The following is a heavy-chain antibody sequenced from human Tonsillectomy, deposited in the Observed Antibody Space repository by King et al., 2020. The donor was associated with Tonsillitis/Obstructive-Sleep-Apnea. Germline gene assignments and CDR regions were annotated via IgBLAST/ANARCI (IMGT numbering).Heavy chain of an antibody. J-gene: IGHJ3*02. CDR2: ISWNSGTI. V-gene: IGHV3-9*01. CDR1: GFTFDEFP. D-gene: IGHD2-2*01. Sequence: VQLVESGGGLVQPGRSLRLSCAASGFTFDEFPMYWVRQAPGKGLEWVSGISWNSGTIHYADSVKGRFTISRDNAKNSLYVQMNSLRAEDTALYYCAKDLIKATSGTPGDAFDIWGQGTLVTVSS. CDR3: AKDLIKATSGTPGDAFDI.